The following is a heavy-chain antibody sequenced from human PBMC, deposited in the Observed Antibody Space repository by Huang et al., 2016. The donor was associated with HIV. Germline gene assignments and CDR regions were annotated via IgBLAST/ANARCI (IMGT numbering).Heavy chain of an antibody. CDR2: INPSGGST. J-gene: IGHJ4*02. Sequence: QVQLVQSGAEVKKPGASVKVSCKASGYAFTSYYMHWVRQAPGQGLEWMGIINPSGGSTSYAQKCQGRVTTTRDTSTNTVFMELSSLRSEDTAVYYCARDRDFYDSSGYWGFNYFDYWGQGTLVTVSS. CDR3: ARDRDFYDSSGYWGFNYFDY. CDR1: GYAFTSYY. V-gene: IGHV1-46*01. D-gene: IGHD3-22*01.